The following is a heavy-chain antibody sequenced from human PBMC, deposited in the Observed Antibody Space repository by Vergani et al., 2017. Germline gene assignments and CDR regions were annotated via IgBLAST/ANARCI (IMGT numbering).Heavy chain of an antibody. D-gene: IGHD3-10*01. V-gene: IGHV4-38-2*01. CDR3: GRHRGSGGFFPSFYFYGMGV. J-gene: IGHJ6*02. Sequence: QVQLQESGPGLVKPSETLTLTCDVSDSSIMTNPYWGWFRQSPGKGLEWIGCIHHSGDTHYNSSLKSRVSISIVSSSKFSLSLTSVTAADTAIYYCGRHRGSGGFFPSFYFYGMGVWGHGTTVTVS. CDR1: DSSIMTNPY. CDR2: IHHSGDT.